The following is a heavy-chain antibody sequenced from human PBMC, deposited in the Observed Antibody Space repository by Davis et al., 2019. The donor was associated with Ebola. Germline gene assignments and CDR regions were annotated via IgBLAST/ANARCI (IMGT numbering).Heavy chain of an antibody. D-gene: IGHD1-26*01. J-gene: IGHJ4*02. Sequence: GESLKISCAASGFTFSSYWMHWVRQAPGKGLVWVSRINSDGSSTSYADSVKGRFTISRDNAKNTLYLQMNSLRAEDTAVYYCANRELLEPHFDYWGQGTLVTVSS. CDR3: ANRELLEPHFDY. V-gene: IGHV3-74*01. CDR2: INSDGSST. CDR1: GFTFSSYW.